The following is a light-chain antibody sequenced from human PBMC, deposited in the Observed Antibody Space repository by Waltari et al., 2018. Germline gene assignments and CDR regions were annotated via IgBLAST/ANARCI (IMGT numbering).Light chain of an antibody. CDR3: QQYNKSLDT. CDR2: GAS. Sequence: EIVMTQSPATLSVSPGEGPTLSCRASQSVTSLAWYQQKPGQAPRLLISGASTRATGIPARFSGSGSGTEFTLTISSLQSEDLAVYYCQQYNKSLDTFGQGTRLEIK. CDR1: QSVTS. V-gene: IGKV3-15*01. J-gene: IGKJ5*01.